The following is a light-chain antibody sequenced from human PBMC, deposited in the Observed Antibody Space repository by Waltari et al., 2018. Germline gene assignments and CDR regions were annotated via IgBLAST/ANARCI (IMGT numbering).Light chain of an antibody. CDR3: MQALQTPFT. V-gene: IGKV2-28*01. Sequence: DIVMTQSPLSLPVTPGEPASISCRSSQSHLHSNGYNHLDWYLQQPGQSPQVLIYLGSNRASGVTDRFSGSGSGTDFTLKISRVEAEDVGVYYCMQALQTPFTFGQGTKLEIK. CDR2: LGS. CDR1: QSHLHSNGYNH. J-gene: IGKJ2*01.